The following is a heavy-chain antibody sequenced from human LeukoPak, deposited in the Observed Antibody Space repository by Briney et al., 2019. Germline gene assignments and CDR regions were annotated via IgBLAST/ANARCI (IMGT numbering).Heavy chain of an antibody. CDR3: ARGRRLYNWNDVGELYDY. J-gene: IGHJ4*02. D-gene: IGHD1-1*01. V-gene: IGHV4-4*09. Sequence: PSETLSLTCTISGGSISGYFGTWIRQASGKGLEWIGYIHTIETKYNPSLQSRVSMSIDTSKNQFSLNLRSVTAADTAVYYCARGRRLYNWNDVGELYDYWGQGTLVTVSS. CDR2: IHTIET. CDR1: GGSISGYF.